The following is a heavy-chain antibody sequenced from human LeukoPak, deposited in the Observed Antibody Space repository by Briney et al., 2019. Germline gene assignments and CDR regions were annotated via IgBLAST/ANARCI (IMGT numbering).Heavy chain of an antibody. J-gene: IGHJ3*02. CDR1: GGSISSYY. V-gene: IGHV4-59*12. D-gene: IGHD5-18*01. CDR2: IYYSGST. CDR3: ARETTWIQLWSHPSGFDI. Sequence: SETLSLTCTVSGGSISSYYWSWIRQPPGKGLEWIGYIYYSGSTNYNPSLKSRVTISVDTSKNQFSLKLSSVTAADTAVYYCARETTWIQLWSHPSGFDIWGQGTMVTVSS.